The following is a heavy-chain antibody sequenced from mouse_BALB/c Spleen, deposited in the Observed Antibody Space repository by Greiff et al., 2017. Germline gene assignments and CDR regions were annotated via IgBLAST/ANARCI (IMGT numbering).Heavy chain of an antibody. J-gene: IGHJ2*01. Sequence: DVQLVESGGGLVQPGGSLKLSCAASGFTFSSYTMSWVRQTPEKRLEWVAYISNGGGSTYYPDTVKGRFTISRDNAKNTLYLQMSSLKSEDTAMYYCSRQNYYGSSSSFDYWGQGTTLTVSS. D-gene: IGHD1-1*01. CDR2: ISNGGGST. CDR3: SRQNYYGSSSSFDY. CDR1: GFTFSSYT. V-gene: IGHV5-12-2*01.